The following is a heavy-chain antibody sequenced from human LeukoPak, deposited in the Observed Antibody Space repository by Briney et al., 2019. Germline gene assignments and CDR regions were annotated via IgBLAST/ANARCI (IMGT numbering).Heavy chain of an antibody. CDR3: ARDTESGSSH. D-gene: IGHD6-6*01. CDR1: GLALSDYY. J-gene: IGHJ4*02. V-gene: IGHV3-11*01. CDR2: ISSSGSTK. Sequence: AGGSLRLSCVASGLALSDYYMSWIRQAPGKGLEWVSYISSSGSTKYYADSVKGRFTISRDNAKNSLFLQANSLRAEDTAVYYCARDTESGSSHWGQGTLVTVSS.